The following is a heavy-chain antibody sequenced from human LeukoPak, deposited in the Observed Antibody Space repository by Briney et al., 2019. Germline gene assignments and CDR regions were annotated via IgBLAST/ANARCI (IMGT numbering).Heavy chain of an antibody. CDR3: ARGLWGTYYFDY. V-gene: IGHV1-18*01. D-gene: IGHD3-16*01. Sequence: ASVKVSCKASGYTFTSYGISWVRQAPGQGLEWMGWISAYNGNTNYAQKLQGRVTMTRDTSISTVYMELSRLRSDDTAVYYCARGLWGTYYFDYWGQGTLVTASS. J-gene: IGHJ4*02. CDR1: GYTFTSYG. CDR2: ISAYNGNT.